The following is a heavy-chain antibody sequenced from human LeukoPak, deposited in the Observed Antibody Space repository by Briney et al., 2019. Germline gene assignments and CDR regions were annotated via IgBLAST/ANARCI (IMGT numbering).Heavy chain of an antibody. CDR1: ESTFSSYG. Sequence: GGSLRLSCAASESTFSSYGMHWVRQAPGKGLEWVAVISYDGNNKYYADSVKGRFTISRDNSKNTLYLQMNSLRAEDTAVYYCAKDLVRGVIVDAFDIWGQGTMVTVSS. D-gene: IGHD3-10*01. J-gene: IGHJ3*02. V-gene: IGHV3-30*18. CDR2: ISYDGNNK. CDR3: AKDLVRGVIVDAFDI.